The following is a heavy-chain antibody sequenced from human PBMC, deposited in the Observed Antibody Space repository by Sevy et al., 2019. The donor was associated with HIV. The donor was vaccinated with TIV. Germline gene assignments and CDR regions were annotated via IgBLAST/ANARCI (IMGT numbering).Heavy chain of an antibody. J-gene: IGHJ4*02. D-gene: IGHD6-19*01. CDR1: GFTFEDYA. V-gene: IGHV3-9*01. Sequence: QLGGSLRLSCAGSGFTFEDYALHWVRQAPGQGLEWVAGINWNSGSLDYADSVKGRFTISRDDAKNSLYLQMDTLRTEDTALYYCAKTPMTEAAPYFDFWGQGTLVTVSS. CDR3: AKTPMTEAAPYFDF. CDR2: INWNSGSL.